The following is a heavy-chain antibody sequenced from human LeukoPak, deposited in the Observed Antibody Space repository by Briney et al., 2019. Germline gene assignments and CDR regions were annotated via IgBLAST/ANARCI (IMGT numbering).Heavy chain of an antibody. V-gene: IGHV4-39*07. CDR1: GGSISSSSYY. J-gene: IGHJ4*02. Sequence: PSETLSLTCTVSGGSISSSSYYWGWIRQPPGKGLEWIGSIYYSGSTYYNPSLKSRVTISVDTSKNQFSLKLSPVTAADTAVYYCARDPVRGYDSGYWGQGTLVTVSS. D-gene: IGHD5-12*01. CDR2: IYYSGST. CDR3: ARDPVRGYDSGY.